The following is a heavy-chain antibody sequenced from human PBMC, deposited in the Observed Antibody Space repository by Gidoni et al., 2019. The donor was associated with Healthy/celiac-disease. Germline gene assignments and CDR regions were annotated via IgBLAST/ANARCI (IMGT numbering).Heavy chain of an antibody. V-gene: IGHV3-23*01. CDR1: GCTFSSYA. CDR3: AKDLTYYDFWSGYPYFDY. CDR2: ISGSGGST. Sequence: EVQLLESGGGLVQPGGSLRRSCAASGCTFSSYAMSWVRQAPGKGLEWVSAISGSGGSTYYAASVKGRFTISRDNSKNTLYLQMNSLRAEDTAVYYCAKDLTYYDFWSGYPYFDYWGQGTLVTVSS. D-gene: IGHD3-3*01. J-gene: IGHJ4*02.